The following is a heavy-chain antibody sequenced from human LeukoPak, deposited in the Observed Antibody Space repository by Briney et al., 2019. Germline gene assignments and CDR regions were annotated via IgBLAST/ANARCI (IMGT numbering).Heavy chain of an antibody. CDR1: GYTFTSYG. D-gene: IGHD3-10*01. V-gene: IGHV1-18*01. Sequence: ASVKVSCKASGYTFTSYGISWVRQAPGQGLQWMGWISVYNGNTNYAQKLQGRVTMTTDTSTSTAYMELRSLRSDDTAVYYCARDPGSYWNFDYWGQGTLVTVSS. CDR2: ISVYNGNT. J-gene: IGHJ4*02. CDR3: ARDPGSYWNFDY.